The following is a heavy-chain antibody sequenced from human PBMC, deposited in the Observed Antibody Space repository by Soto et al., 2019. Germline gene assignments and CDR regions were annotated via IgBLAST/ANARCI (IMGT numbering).Heavy chain of an antibody. CDR3: ARISGYSYGLPPYFDY. CDR2: IYYSGST. D-gene: IGHD5-18*01. V-gene: IGHV4-61*01. Sequence: QVQLQESGPGLVKPSETLSLTCTVSGGSVSSGSYYWSWIRQPPGKGLEWIGYIYYSGSTNYNPSLKTRVTRSGDTSKNQFSLKLSSVTAADTAVYYCARISGYSYGLPPYFDYWSEGTLVTVST. J-gene: IGHJ4*02. CDR1: GGSVSSGSYY.